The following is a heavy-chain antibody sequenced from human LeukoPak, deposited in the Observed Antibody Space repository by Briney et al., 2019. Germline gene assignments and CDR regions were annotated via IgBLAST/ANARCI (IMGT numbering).Heavy chain of an antibody. J-gene: IGHJ3*02. Sequence: ASVKVSCKVSVYTLTELSMHWVRQAPGKGLEWMGGFDPEHGETIYAQKFQGRVTMTEDTSTDTAYMELSSLRSEDTAVYYCATGSIAVAGTRGYAFDIWGQGTMVTVSS. CDR1: VYTLTELS. CDR3: ATGSIAVAGTRGYAFDI. CDR2: FDPEHGET. V-gene: IGHV1-24*01. D-gene: IGHD6-19*01.